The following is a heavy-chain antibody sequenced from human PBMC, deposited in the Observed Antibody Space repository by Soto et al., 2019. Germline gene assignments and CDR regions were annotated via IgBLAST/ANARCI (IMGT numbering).Heavy chain of an antibody. D-gene: IGHD3-22*01. J-gene: IGHJ4*02. Sequence: GGSLRLSCAASGFTFSSYAMHWVRQAPGKGLEWVAVISYDGSNKYYADSVKGRFTISRDNSKNTLYLQMNSLRAEDTAVYYCARVTEDYYDSSGYYRILDYWGQGTLVTVSS. CDR3: ARVTEDYYDSSGYYRILDY. V-gene: IGHV3-30-3*01. CDR1: GFTFSSYA. CDR2: ISYDGSNK.